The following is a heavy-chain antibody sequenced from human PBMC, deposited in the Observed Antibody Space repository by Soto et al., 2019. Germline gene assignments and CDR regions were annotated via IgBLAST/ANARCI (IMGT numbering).Heavy chain of an antibody. J-gene: IGHJ5*02. CDR1: GYTHTSSR. D-gene: IGHD2-2*01. CDR3: ARDRAGDIVVVPAVVGHNNGFDP. V-gene: IGHV1-18*01. CDR2: ISAYNGNT. Sequence: ASVTVSSRASGYTHTSSRISWVLQAPGQGLEWMGWISAYNGNTNYAQKLQGRVTMTTDTSTSTAYMELRSLRSDDTAVYYCARDRAGDIVVVPAVVGHNNGFDPWVQGSLVTVTS.